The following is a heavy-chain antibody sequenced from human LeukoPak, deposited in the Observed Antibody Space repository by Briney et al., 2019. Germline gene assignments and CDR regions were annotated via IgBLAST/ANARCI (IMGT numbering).Heavy chain of an antibody. CDR2: IKQDGSEK. D-gene: IGHD3-16*02. Sequence: TGGSLRLSCAASGFTFSSYWMSWVRQAPGKGLEWVANIKQDGSEKYYVDSAKGRFTISRDNAKNSLYLQMNSLRAEDTAVYYCARDYYDYVWGSYPNDYWAREPWSPSPQ. CDR1: GFTFSSYW. J-gene: IGHJ4*02. V-gene: IGHV3-7*01. CDR3: ARDYYDYVWGSYPNDY.